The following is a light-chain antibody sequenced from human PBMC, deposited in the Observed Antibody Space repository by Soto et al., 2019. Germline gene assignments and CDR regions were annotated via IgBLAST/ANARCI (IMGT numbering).Light chain of an antibody. CDR3: QRLNTSPPA. CDR2: AAS. CDR1: QGISTY. Sequence: IQLTQSPSSLSASVGDRVTITCRASQGISTYLAWYQQRPGKAPNLLIYAASSLHSGVPSRFSGSGSGTDFTLTISSLQPEDFATYYCQRLNTSPPAFGGGTTVEIK. V-gene: IGKV1-9*01. J-gene: IGKJ4*01.